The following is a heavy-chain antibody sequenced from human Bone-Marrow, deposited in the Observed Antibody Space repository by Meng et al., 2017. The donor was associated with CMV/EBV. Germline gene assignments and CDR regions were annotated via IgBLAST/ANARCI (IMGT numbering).Heavy chain of an antibody. V-gene: IGHV3-30-3*01. CDR3: ARPNVMGTVVVIAYFDY. J-gene: IGHJ4*02. Sequence: GESLKISCAASGFTFSSHAMHWVRQAPGKGLEWVAVISYDGSNKYYADSVKGRFTISRDNSKNTLYLQMNSLRAEDTAVYYCARPNVMGTVVVIAYFDYWGQGTLVTVSS. D-gene: IGHD2-21*01. CDR2: ISYDGSNK. CDR1: GFTFSSHA.